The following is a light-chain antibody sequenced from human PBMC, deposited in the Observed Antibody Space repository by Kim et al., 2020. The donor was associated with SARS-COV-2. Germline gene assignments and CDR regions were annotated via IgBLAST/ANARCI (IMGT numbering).Light chain of an antibody. CDR1: QTVSSGY. V-gene: IGKV3-20*01. J-gene: IGKJ1*01. CDR2: GAS. Sequence: SRGERGTLACRASQTVSSGYLAWYQQRPGQAPRLLIYGASNRATGIPDRFSGGGSGTDFTLTINSLKPEDSATYFCQQYGHPPRTFGQGTKVDIK. CDR3: QQYGHPPRT.